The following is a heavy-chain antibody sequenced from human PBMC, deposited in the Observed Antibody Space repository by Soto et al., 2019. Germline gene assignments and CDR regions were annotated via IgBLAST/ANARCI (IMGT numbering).Heavy chain of an antibody. V-gene: IGHV4-4*02. CDR2: IYHSGRT. Sequence: QVQLQEAGPGLVKPSGTLSLTCGISGDSISSPNWWTWVRQPPGEGLEWIGEIYHSGRTNYNPSLKSRVTISVDKSKHQFSLMLRSLTAADTAIYDCASHEDYSPFNYWGQGILVTVSS. CDR3: ASHEDYSPFNY. CDR1: GDSISSPNW. D-gene: IGHD2-15*01. J-gene: IGHJ4*02.